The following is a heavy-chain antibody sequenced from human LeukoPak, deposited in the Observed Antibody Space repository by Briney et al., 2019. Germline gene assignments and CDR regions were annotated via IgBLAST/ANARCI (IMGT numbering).Heavy chain of an antibody. CDR2: ISWNSGSI. V-gene: IGHV3-9*01. CDR1: GFTFDDYA. Sequence: GGSLRLSCAASGFTFDDYAMHWVRQAPGKGLEWVSGISWNSGSIGYADSVKGRFTISRDNAKNSLYLQMNSLRAEDTALYYCTRDYDSSGYGLDYWGQGTLVTVSS. CDR3: TRDYDSSGYGLDY. D-gene: IGHD3-22*01. J-gene: IGHJ4*02.